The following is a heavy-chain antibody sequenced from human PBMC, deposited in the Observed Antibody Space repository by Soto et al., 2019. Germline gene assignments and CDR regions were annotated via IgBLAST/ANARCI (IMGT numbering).Heavy chain of an antibody. V-gene: IGHV4-31*03. Sequence: QVQLQESGPGLVKPSQTLSLTCTVSGGSISSGGYYWSWIRQHPGKGLEWIGYIYYSGSTYYNPSLKSRVTISVDTSKNQFSLKLSSVTAADTAVYYCARVHPVVVVDILGGWFDPWGQGTLVTVSS. CDR2: IYYSGST. D-gene: IGHD2-15*01. CDR3: ARVHPVVVVDILGGWFDP. J-gene: IGHJ5*02. CDR1: GGSISSGGYY.